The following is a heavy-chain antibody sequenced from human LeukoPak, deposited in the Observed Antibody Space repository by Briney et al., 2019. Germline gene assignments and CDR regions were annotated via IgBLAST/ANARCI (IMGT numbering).Heavy chain of an antibody. CDR2: IFTSGST. D-gene: IGHD6-13*01. CDR3: ARVSQQLGSIIVADEAFDI. J-gene: IGHJ3*02. V-gene: IGHV4-4*07. CDR1: GGSISSYY. Sequence: SETLSLTCTVSGGSISSYYWSWIRQPAGKGLEWIGRIFTSGSTNYNPSLKSRVTMSVDTSKNQFSLKLSSVTAADTAMYYCARVSQQLGSIIVADEAFDIWGQGTLVTVSS.